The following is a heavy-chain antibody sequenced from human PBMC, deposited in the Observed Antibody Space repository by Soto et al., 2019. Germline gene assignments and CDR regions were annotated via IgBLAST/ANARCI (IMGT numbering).Heavy chain of an antibody. CDR2: IYSGGST. CDR3: ARDLFYCGGDCYSAFDI. D-gene: IGHD2-21*02. Sequence: GGSLRLSCAASGFTVSSNYMSWVRQAPGKGPEWVSVIYSGGSTYYADSVKGRFTISRDNSKSTLYLQMNSLRAEDTAVYYCARDLFYCGGDCYSAFDIWGQGTMVTVSS. V-gene: IGHV3-53*01. CDR1: GFTVSSNY. J-gene: IGHJ3*02.